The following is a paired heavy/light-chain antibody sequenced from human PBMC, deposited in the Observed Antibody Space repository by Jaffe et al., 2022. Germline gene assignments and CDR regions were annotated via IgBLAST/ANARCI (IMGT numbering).Heavy chain of an antibody. D-gene: IGHD5-12*01. Sequence: EVQLVESGGGLVKPGGSLRLSCAASGFTFSSYSMNWVRQAPGKGLEWVSSISSSSSYIYYADSVKGRFTISRDNAKNSLYLQMNSLRAEDTAVYYCARESWLRFNRVGYYYYYMDVWGKGTTVTVSS. CDR3: ARESWLRFNRVGYYYYYMDV. CDR1: GFTFSSYS. V-gene: IGHV3-21*01. J-gene: IGHJ6*03. CDR2: ISSSSSYI.
Light chain of an antibody. CDR2: AAS. V-gene: IGKV1-39*01. Sequence: DIQMTQSPSSLSASVGDRVTITCRASQSISSYLNWYQQKPGKAPKLLIYAASSLQSGVPSRFSGSGSGTDFTLTISSLQPEDFATYYCQQSYSTPQVTFGQGTKLEIK. CDR1: QSISSY. J-gene: IGKJ2*01. CDR3: QQSYSTPQVT.